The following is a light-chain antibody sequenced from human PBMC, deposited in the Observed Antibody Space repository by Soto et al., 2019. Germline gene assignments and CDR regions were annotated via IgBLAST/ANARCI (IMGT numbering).Light chain of an antibody. CDR3: QQRSNWPPT. J-gene: IGKJ5*01. Sequence: EIVMTQSPATLSVSPGERATLSGMASQNVGNNLAWYQQKPGQAPRLLIYDASNRATGIPARFSGSGSGTGFTLTISSLEPEDFAVYYCQQRSNWPPTFGQGTRLEIK. CDR2: DAS. V-gene: IGKV3-11*01. CDR1: QNVGNN.